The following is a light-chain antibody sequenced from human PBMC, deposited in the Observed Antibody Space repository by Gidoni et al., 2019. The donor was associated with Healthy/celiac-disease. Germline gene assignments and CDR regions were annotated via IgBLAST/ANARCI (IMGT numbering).Light chain of an antibody. CDR2: EFS. Sequence: QSALTQPASVSGSPGQSITISCTGPSSDVGGYNYVSWYQQHPGKAPKLMIYEFSNRHSGVTNRVSGSKSGNTASLTISGLQAEDEADYYCSSYTSSSTRVFGGGTKLTVL. V-gene: IGLV2-14*01. CDR1: SSDVGGYNY. J-gene: IGLJ3*02. CDR3: SSYTSSSTRV.